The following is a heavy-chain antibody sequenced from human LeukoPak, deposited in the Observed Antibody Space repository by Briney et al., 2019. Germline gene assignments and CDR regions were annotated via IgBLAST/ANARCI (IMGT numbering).Heavy chain of an antibody. Sequence: PGGSLSLSCAASGFAFSNYWMSWVRQAPGKGLEWVANIKQDGSVKYYVDSVKGRFTISRDNAKNSVYLQMNSLRAEDTAVYYCARIGYSSSSFDYWGQGTLATVSS. CDR1: GFAFSNYW. J-gene: IGHJ4*02. CDR3: ARIGYSSSSFDY. V-gene: IGHV3-7*01. D-gene: IGHD6-6*01. CDR2: IKQDGSVK.